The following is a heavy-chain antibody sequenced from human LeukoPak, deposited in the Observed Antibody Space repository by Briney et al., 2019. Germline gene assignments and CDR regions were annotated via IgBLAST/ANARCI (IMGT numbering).Heavy chain of an antibody. J-gene: IGHJ4*02. CDR3: AKDYYDSSGYGIDY. V-gene: IGHV3-7*01. CDR1: GFTFSSYW. D-gene: IGHD3-22*01. CDR2: IKQDGGGT. Sequence: PGGSLRLSCAASGFTFSSYWMSWVRQAPGKGLEWVANIKQDGGGTYYVDSLKGRFTISRDNAKNSLYLQMNSLRAEDTAVYYCAKDYYDSSGYGIDYWGQGTLVTVSS.